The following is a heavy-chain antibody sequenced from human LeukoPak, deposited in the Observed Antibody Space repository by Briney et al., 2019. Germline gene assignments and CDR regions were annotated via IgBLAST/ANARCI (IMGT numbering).Heavy chain of an antibody. CDR1: GFTVSSNY. J-gene: IGHJ4*02. V-gene: IGHV3-66*01. CDR3: ARDQGPVAGTSGSELDY. Sequence: GGSLRLSCAASGFTVSSNYMSWVRQAPGKGLEWVSVIYSGGSTYYADSVKGRFTISRDNSKNTLYLQMNSLRAEDTAVYYCARDQGPVAGTSGSELDYWGQGTLVTVSS. D-gene: IGHD6-19*01. CDR2: IYSGGST.